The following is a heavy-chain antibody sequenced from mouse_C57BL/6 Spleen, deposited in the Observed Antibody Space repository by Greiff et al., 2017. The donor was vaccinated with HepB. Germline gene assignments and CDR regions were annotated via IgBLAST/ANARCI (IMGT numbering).Heavy chain of an antibody. CDR3: ARHENYGNYEDYAMDY. J-gene: IGHJ4*01. V-gene: IGHV1-62-2*01. Sequence: VQLQQSGAELVKPGASVKLSCKASGYTFTEYTIHWVKQRSGQGLEWIGWFYPGSGSIKYNEKFKDKATLTADRSSSTVYMELSRLTSEDSAVYFCARHENYGNYEDYAMDYWGQGTSVTVSS. CDR1: GYTFTEYT. D-gene: IGHD2-1*01. CDR2: FYPGSGSI.